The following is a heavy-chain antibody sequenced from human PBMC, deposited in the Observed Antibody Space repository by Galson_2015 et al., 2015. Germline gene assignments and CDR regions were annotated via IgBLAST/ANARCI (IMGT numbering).Heavy chain of an antibody. V-gene: IGHV1-18*01. J-gene: IGHJ3*02. D-gene: IGHD6-13*01. CDR1: GYTFTSYG. Sequence: SVKVSCKASGYTFTSYGISWVRQAPGQGLEWMGWISAYNGNTNYAQKLQGRVTMTTDTSTSTAYMELRSLRSDDTAVYYCARDGLSVIRIAAAGGDAFVIWGQGTMVTVSS. CDR2: ISAYNGNT. CDR3: ARDGLSVIRIAAAGGDAFVI.